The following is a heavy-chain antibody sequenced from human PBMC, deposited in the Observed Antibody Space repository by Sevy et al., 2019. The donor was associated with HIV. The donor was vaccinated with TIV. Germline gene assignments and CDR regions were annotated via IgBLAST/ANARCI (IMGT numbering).Heavy chain of an antibody. CDR3: AKGYCSGGTCPRDYYYYGMDV. Sequence: GGSLRLSCAPPGFTFSTYAMNWVRQAPGKGLERVSSIGGSGRYTYYADSVEGRFTISRDNSKNMLYLQMNSLRVADTAVYYCAKGYCSGGTCPRDYYYYGMDVWCQGTTVTVSS. D-gene: IGHD2-15*01. V-gene: IGHV3-23*01. CDR2: IGGSGRYT. J-gene: IGHJ6*02. CDR1: GFTFSTYA.